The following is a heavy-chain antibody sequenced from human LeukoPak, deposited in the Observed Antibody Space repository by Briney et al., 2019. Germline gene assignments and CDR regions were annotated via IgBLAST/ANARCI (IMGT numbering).Heavy chain of an antibody. Sequence: SETLPLTCAVYGGSFSGYYWSWIRQPPGKGLEWIGEINHSGSTNYNASLKSRVTISVDTSKNQFSLKLSSVTAADTAVYYCARRGSNGFGYWGQGTLVTVSS. V-gene: IGHV4-34*01. CDR1: GGSFSGYY. CDR3: ARRGSNGFGY. J-gene: IGHJ4*02. CDR2: INHSGST. D-gene: IGHD6-13*01.